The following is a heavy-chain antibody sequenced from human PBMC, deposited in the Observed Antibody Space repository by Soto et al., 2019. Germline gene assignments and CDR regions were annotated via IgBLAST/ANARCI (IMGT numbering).Heavy chain of an antibody. D-gene: IGHD3-9*01. CDR1: DGYIRSYY. Sequence: SQMHPLTYTVSDGYIRSYYWNWIRQPAGKGLEWIGRVSTNGATNCNPSLESRVTMSVDTSKNQFSLKLTSVTAADTAVYFCARADYEILTGSYAMDVWGQGTTVTVSS. CDR3: ARADYEILTGSYAMDV. CDR2: VSTNGAT. V-gene: IGHV4-4*07. J-gene: IGHJ6*02.